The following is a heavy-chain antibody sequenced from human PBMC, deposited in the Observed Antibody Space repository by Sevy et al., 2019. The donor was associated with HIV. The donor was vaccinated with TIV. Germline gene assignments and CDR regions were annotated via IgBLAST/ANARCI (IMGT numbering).Heavy chain of an antibody. Sequence: GGSLRLSCAASGFAFYDYSMSWIRQAPGKGLEWVATLSFGCGEINYADSVKGRFTISRDNSKNSFYLQMDNSRVEDTALYYCAREGCTRPHDYWGQGTRVTVSS. CDR2: LSFGCGEI. J-gene: IGHJ4*02. V-gene: IGHV3-23*01. CDR3: AREGCTRPHDY. D-gene: IGHD2-8*01. CDR1: GFAFYDYS.